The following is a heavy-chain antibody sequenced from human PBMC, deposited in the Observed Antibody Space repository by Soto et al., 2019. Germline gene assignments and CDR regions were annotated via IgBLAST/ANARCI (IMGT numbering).Heavy chain of an antibody. J-gene: IGHJ3*02. Sequence: QVQLQESGPGLVKPSETLSFTCTVSGDSINSYYWSWIRQPPGKGLEWLAYFYKSGTTNYNPSLKSRVTISVDTSKNQFALKLSSVTAADTAVYYCARTYDNSGPNAGGYAFDIWGQGTMLTVSS. CDR1: GDSINSYY. V-gene: IGHV4-59*01. D-gene: IGHD3-22*01. CDR2: FYKSGTT. CDR3: ARTYDNSGPNAGGYAFDI.